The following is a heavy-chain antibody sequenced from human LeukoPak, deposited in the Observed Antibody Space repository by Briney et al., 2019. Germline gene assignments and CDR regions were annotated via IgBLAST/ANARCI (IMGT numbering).Heavy chain of an antibody. V-gene: IGHV3-23*01. CDR2: ISGSGGST. D-gene: IGHD2-2*01. CDR3: AGPLGYCSSTSCYETPFDY. J-gene: IGHJ4*02. Sequence: PGGSLRLSCAASGFTFSSYAMSWVRQAPGEGLEWVSAISGSGGSTYYADSVKGRFTISRDNSKNTLYLQMNSLRAEDTAVYYCAGPLGYCSSTSCYETPFDYWGQGTLVTVSS. CDR1: GFTFSSYA.